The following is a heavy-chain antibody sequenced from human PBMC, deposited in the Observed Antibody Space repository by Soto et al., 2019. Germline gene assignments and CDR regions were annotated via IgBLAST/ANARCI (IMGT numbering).Heavy chain of an antibody. CDR2: IDARSNYI. CDR3: VRENEMAGATSAFEY. D-gene: IGHD1-26*01. Sequence: GGSLRLSCEASGFRFNSYSMNWVRQAPQKGLEWVSLIDARSNYIYYADSVKGRFTISRDNARNSLYLQMNSLRVEDTAVYYCVRENEMAGATSAFEYWGQGTPVTVSS. V-gene: IGHV3-21*06. CDR1: GFRFNSYS. J-gene: IGHJ4*02.